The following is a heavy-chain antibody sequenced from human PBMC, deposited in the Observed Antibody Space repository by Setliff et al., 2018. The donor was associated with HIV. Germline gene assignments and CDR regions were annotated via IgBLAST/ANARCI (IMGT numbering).Heavy chain of an antibody. CDR2: IYYSGST. CDR1: GGSISSHY. CDR3: ARGGDYVWGSYRPIDY. V-gene: IGHV4-30-4*08. J-gene: IGHJ4*02. Sequence: LSLTCTVSGGSISSHYWSWIRQPPGKGLEWIGYIYYSGSTYYNPSLKSRVTISVDTSKNQFSLKLSSVTAADTAVYYCARGGDYVWGSYRPIDYWGQGTLVTVSS. D-gene: IGHD3-16*02.